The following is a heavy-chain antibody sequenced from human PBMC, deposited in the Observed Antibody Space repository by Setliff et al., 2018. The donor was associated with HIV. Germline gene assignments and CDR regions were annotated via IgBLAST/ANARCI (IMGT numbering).Heavy chain of an antibody. CDR1: GGSISSDNVY. D-gene: IGHD2-8*02. J-gene: IGHJ4*02. Sequence: SETLSLTCTLSGGSISSDNVYWGWIRQPPGKGLEWIGSVDHSGTSYSNPSLKSRVTVSKDRSNTRFSLKMTSVTAADTAVYYCARSGYCIGEVCYRGPLEYWGQGVLVTVSS. CDR3: ARSGYCIGEVCYRGPLEY. V-gene: IGHV4-39*01. CDR2: VDHSGTS.